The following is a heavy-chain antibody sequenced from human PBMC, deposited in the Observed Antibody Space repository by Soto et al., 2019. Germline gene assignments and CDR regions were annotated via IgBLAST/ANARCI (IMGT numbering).Heavy chain of an antibody. J-gene: IGHJ6*02. CDR2: IYYSGST. CDR3: ARPHTVRGVIGGMDV. V-gene: IGHV4-39*07. Sequence: KTSETLSLTCTVSGGSISSSSYYWGWIRQPPGKGLEWIGSIYYSGSTYYNPSLKSRVTISVDTSKNQFSLKLSSVTASDTAIYYCARPHTVRGVIGGMDVWGQGTTVTVSS. CDR1: GGSISSSSYY. D-gene: IGHD3-10*01.